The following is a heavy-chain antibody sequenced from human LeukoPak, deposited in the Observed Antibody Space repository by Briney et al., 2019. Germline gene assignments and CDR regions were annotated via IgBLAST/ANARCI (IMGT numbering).Heavy chain of an antibody. V-gene: IGHV4-61*02. CDR1: GGSISTGTSY. CDR2: IYTSGST. Sequence: SETLSLTCTVSGGSISTGTSYWSWIRQPAGKGLEWIGRIYTSGSTDYSPSLKSRVTISVDTSKNQFYLKLTSVTAADTAVYYCARGLRIQLWLNWGQGTLVTVSS. J-gene: IGHJ4*02. CDR3: ARGLRIQLWLN. D-gene: IGHD5-18*01.